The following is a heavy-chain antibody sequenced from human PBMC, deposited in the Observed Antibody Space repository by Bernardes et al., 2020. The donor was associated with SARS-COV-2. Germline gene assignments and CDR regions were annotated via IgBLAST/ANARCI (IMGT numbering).Heavy chain of an antibody. Sequence: GGSLRLSCAASGFTFDDYAMHWVRQAPGKGLEWVSGISWNSGNIGYADSVKGRFTISRDNAKNSLYLQMNSLRAEDTALYYCAKSRVSRYSSSWYFPEIDYWGQGTLVTVSA. V-gene: IGHV3-9*01. CDR3: AKSRVSRYSSSWYFPEIDY. D-gene: IGHD6-13*01. CDR2: ISWNSGNI. CDR1: GFTFDDYA. J-gene: IGHJ4*02.